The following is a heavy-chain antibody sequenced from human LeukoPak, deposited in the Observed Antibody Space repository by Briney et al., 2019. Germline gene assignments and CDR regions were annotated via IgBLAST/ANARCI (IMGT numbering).Heavy chain of an antibody. CDR2: INPNSGGT. CDR3: ARGALRYDSSGYYVH. D-gene: IGHD3-22*01. J-gene: IGHJ4*02. V-gene: IGHV1-2*02. CDR1: GYTFTGYY. Sequence: ASVKVSCKASGYTFTGYYMHWVRQAPGQGLEWMGWINPNSGGTNYAQKFQGRATMTRDTSISTAYMELSRLRSDDTAVYYCARGALRYDSSGYYVHWGQGTLVTVSS.